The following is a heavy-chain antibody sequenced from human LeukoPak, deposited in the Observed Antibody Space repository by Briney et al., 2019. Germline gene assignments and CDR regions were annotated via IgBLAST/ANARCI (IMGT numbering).Heavy chain of an antibody. Sequence: SETLSLTCTVSGDSINSFYWSWIRQPAGKGLEWIGRIYTSGSTNYSPSLKSRVTMSVDTSKNQISLKLSSVTAADTAVYYCARDVVAAVGSFDYWGQGTQVTVSS. J-gene: IGHJ4*02. V-gene: IGHV4-4*07. CDR3: ARDVVAAVGSFDY. CDR2: IYTSGST. CDR1: GDSINSFY. D-gene: IGHD2-2*01.